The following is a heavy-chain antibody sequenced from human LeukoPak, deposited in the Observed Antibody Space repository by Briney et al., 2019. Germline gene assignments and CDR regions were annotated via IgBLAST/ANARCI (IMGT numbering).Heavy chain of an antibody. CDR2: ISSSGSTI. Sequence: GGSLRLSCAASGFTFSDYYMSWIRQAPGKGLEWVSYISSSGSTIYYADSVKGRFTISRDNSKNTLYLQMNSLRAEDTAVYYCAKAPGYSSGWYVQNWGQGTLVTVSS. CDR3: AKAPGYSSGWYVQN. J-gene: IGHJ1*01. D-gene: IGHD6-19*01. V-gene: IGHV3-11*01. CDR1: GFTFSDYY.